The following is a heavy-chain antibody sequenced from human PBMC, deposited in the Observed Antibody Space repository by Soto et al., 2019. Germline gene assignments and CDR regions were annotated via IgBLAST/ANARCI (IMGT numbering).Heavy chain of an antibody. V-gene: IGHV3-23*01. Sequence: PGGSLRLSCAASGFTFSSYAMSCVRQAPGKGLEWVSAISGSGGSTYYADSVKGRFTISRDNSKNTLYLQMNSLRAEDTAVYYCAKDGNQLLWLGYFDYWGQGTLVTVS. CDR1: GFTFSSYA. D-gene: IGHD2-2*01. CDR2: ISGSGGST. CDR3: AKDGNQLLWLGYFDY. J-gene: IGHJ4*02.